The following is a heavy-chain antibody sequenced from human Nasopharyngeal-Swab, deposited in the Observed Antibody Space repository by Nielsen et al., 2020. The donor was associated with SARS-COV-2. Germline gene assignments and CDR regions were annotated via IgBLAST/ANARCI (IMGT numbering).Heavy chain of an antibody. J-gene: IGHJ3*02. CDR2: IGTAGDT. Sequence: GGSLRLSCAASGFTFSSYDMHWVRQAAGKGLEWVSAIGTAGDTYYPGSVKGRFTISRENAKNSLHLQMNSLRAGDTAVYYCARGGMITFGGVIADAFDIWGQGTMVTVSS. V-gene: IGHV3-13*01. CDR1: GFTFSSYD. D-gene: IGHD3-16*02. CDR3: ARGGMITFGGVIADAFDI.